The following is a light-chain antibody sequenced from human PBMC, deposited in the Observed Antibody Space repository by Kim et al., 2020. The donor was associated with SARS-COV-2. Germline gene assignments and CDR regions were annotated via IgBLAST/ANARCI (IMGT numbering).Light chain of an antibody. CDR2: AAS. J-gene: IGKJ4*01. Sequence: SASVGDRVTITCRASQDISHYLAWFQQQPGKAPKSLIHAASVLQSGVPSKFSGSGSGTDFTLTISSLQPEDFATYYCQQYYSYPQTFGGGTRVEIK. CDR3: QQYYSYPQT. CDR1: QDISHY. V-gene: IGKV1-16*02.